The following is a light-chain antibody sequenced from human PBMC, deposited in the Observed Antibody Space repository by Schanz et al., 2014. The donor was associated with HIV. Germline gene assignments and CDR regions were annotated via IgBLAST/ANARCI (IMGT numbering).Light chain of an antibody. Sequence: QSVLTQPPSASGTPGQRVTISCSGSSSNIGSKYVYWYQQLPGTAPKLLIFNNNERPSGVPDRYSGSKSGTSASLAISDLQSEDEADYYCAAWGDSLNGRLFGGGTQLTVL. CDR3: AAWGDSLNGRL. V-gene: IGLV1-44*01. CDR2: NNN. J-gene: IGLJ3*02. CDR1: SSNIGSKY.